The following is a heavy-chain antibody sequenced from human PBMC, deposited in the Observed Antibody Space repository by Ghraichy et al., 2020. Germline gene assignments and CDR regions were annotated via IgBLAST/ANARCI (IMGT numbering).Heavy chain of an antibody. CDR1: GGSISSSSYY. J-gene: IGHJ4*02. CDR3: ARHGRNEGQTETVAGTMPTVFDY. D-gene: IGHD6-19*01. CDR2: IYYSGST. V-gene: IGHV4-39*07. Sequence: SETLSLTCTVSGGSISSSSYYWGWIRQPPGKGLEWIGSIYYSGSTYYNPSLKSRVTISVDTSKNQFSLKLSSVTAADTAVYYCARHGRNEGQTETVAGTMPTVFDYWGQGTLVTVSS.